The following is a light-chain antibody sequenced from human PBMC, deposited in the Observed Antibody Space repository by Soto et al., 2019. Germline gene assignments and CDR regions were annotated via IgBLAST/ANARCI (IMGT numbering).Light chain of an antibody. V-gene: IGLV1-40*01. CDR1: SSNIGAGYD. CDR2: GNT. J-gene: IGLJ2*01. CDR3: LSFDSSLSVV. Sequence: QSVLTQPPSVSGAPGQRVTISCTGSSSNIGAGYDVHWYQQLPGRAPKLHIYGNTNRPSGVPDRFSGSKSGTSASLAITGLQAEDEADYYCLSFDSSLSVVFGGGTKLTV.